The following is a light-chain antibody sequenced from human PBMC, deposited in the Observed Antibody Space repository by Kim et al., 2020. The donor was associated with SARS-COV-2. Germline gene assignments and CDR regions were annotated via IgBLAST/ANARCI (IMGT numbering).Light chain of an antibody. J-gene: IGKJ1*01. V-gene: IGKV1-27*01. Sequence: DIQMTQSPSYLSASVGDRVTITCRASQGISSYVAWYQQKPGKAPKLLTYAASALHSVVPSRFSGSGYGTHFTLPISSLQPEDVATYYCQRYFSAPRTFGQGTKVDIK. CDR1: QGISSY. CDR3: QRYFSAPRT. CDR2: AAS.